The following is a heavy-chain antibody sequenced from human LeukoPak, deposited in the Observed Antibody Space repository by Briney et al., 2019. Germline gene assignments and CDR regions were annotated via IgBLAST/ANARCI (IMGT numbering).Heavy chain of an antibody. CDR1: GFTFSSYG. D-gene: IGHD6-13*01. Sequence: GGSLRLSCAGSGFTFSSYGLHWVRQAPGKGLEWVALISYDGVNKYYADSVKGRFTISRDNSKNTLYLQMNSLKAEDTAVYYCAKWRNSWYYFDDWGQGTLVTVSS. J-gene: IGHJ4*02. CDR3: AKWRNSWYYFDD. V-gene: IGHV3-30*18. CDR2: ISYDGVNK.